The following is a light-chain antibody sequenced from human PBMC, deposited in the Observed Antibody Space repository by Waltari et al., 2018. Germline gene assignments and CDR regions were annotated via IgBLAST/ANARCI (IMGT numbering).Light chain of an antibody. CDR1: TFNLGTNY. V-gene: IGLV1-47*01. J-gene: IGLJ2*01. Sequence: QSVLTQPPSASGTPGQRVTISCSGSTFNLGTNYVCWYQHLPGMAPKLLIYKNDERPSGVPDRFSGSKSGTSASLAISGLRSEDEADYYCATWDDTLRGPVFGGGTKVTVL. CDR3: ATWDDTLRGPV. CDR2: KND.